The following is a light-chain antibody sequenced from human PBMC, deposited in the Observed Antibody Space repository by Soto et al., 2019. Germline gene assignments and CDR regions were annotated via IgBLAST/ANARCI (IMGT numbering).Light chain of an antibody. CDR3: CSYAGSYWL. J-gene: IGLJ3*02. Sequence: QSALTQPRSVSGSPGQSVTISCTGTSSDVGGYNYVSWYQQHPGKAPKLMIYDVSKRPSGVPDRFSGSKSGNTASLTISGLEVEDEADYYFCSYAGSYWLFGGGTKLPVL. CDR2: DVS. CDR1: SSDVGGYNY. V-gene: IGLV2-11*01.